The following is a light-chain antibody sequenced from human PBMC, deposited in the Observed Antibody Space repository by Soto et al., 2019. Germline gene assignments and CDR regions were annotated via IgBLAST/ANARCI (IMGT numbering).Light chain of an antibody. J-gene: IGLJ3*02. V-gene: IGLV1-44*01. CDR3: AAWDDSLSGLWV. CDR1: SSNIGSNT. CDR2: ANN. Sequence: QSVLTQPPSASGTPGQRVTISCSGSSSNIGSNTVNWYQQLPGTAPKLLIYANNQRPSGVPDRFSGSKSGTSASLAISGLRSEDEADYYCAAWDDSLSGLWVFGGGTKLTVL.